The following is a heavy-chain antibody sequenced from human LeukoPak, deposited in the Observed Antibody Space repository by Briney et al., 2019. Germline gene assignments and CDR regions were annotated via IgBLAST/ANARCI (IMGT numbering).Heavy chain of an antibody. J-gene: IGHJ5*02. CDR3: ARDLVIYYGSEYDP. D-gene: IGHD3-10*01. Sequence: GGSLRLSCAASGFTFSSYEMNWVRQAPGKGLEWVSYISSSGSTIYYADSVKGRFTISRDNAKNSLYLQMNSLRAEDTAVYYCARDLVIYYGSEYDPWGQGTLVTVSS. CDR2: ISSSGSTI. CDR1: GFTFSSYE. V-gene: IGHV3-48*03.